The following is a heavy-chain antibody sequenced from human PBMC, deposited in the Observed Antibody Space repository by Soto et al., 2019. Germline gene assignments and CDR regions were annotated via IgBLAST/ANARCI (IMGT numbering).Heavy chain of an antibody. J-gene: IGHJ4*02. D-gene: IGHD2-15*01. CDR1: GFTFDDYA. V-gene: IGHV3-9*01. CDR3: AKESAGYGGNNPFAY. Sequence: EVQLVESGGGLVQPGRSLRLSCAASGFTFDDYAMHWVRQAPGKGREWVSSISWNSCSIGYADSVKGRFTVSRDNAKNSLYLQMNSLRAEDTALYYCAKESAGYGGNNPFAYWGQVTLVTVSS. CDR2: ISWNSCSI.